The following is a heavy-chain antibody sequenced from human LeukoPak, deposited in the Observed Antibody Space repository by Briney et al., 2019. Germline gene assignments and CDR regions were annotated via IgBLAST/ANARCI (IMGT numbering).Heavy chain of an antibody. Sequence: PGGSLRLSCAASGFTFSNAWMSWVRQAPGKGVEWGSSINNAVVNTHYADSVKGRFTISRDNSKNTLYLQVNSLRAEDTAGYYCAPQLWDHPGPWGQGTLVIVSS. J-gene: IGHJ5*02. CDR3: APQLWDHPGP. V-gene: IGHV3-23*01. CDR1: GFTFSNAW. CDR2: INNAVVNT. D-gene: IGHD3-16*01.